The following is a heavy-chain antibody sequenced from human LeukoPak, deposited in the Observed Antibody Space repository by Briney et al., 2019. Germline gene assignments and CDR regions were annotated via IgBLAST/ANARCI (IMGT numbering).Heavy chain of an antibody. CDR2: IIVSGAT. J-gene: IGHJ4*02. CDR1: GFDFSNHW. D-gene: IGHD6-25*01. V-gene: IGHV3-23*01. CDR3: AKGSVGNADFAS. Sequence: GGSLTLSCAASGFDFSNHWMTWVRQAPGKGLEWVSSIIVSGATYYADSVKGRFTISRDSFRGMLFLQMDSLRVEDTAVYFCAKGSVGNADFASWGQGALVTVSS.